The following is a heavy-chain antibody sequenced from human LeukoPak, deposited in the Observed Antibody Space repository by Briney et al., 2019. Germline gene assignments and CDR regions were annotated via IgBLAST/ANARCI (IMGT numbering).Heavy chain of an antibody. Sequence: GGSLRLSCAASGFTFSSYWMSWVRQAPGKGLVWVANIKQDGSEKYYVDSVKGRFTISRDNAKNSLYLQMNSLRAEDTAVYSCARELGDIVVVPAAAPDYWGQGTLVTVSS. V-gene: IGHV3-7*01. D-gene: IGHD2-2*01. CDR2: IKQDGSEK. CDR1: GFTFSSYW. J-gene: IGHJ4*02. CDR3: ARELGDIVVVPAAAPDY.